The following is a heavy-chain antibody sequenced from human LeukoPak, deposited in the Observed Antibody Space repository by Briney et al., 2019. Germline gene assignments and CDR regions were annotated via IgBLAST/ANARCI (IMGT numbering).Heavy chain of an antibody. Sequence: PSETLSLTCTVSGGSISSSSYYWGWIRQPPGKGLEWIGSIYYSGSTYYSPSLKSRVTISVDTSKNQFSLKLSSVTAADTAVYYCARDIEGAVVVPAAMGGWGQGTLVTVSS. CDR1: GGSISSSSYY. J-gene: IGHJ4*02. CDR3: ARDIEGAVVVPAAMGG. D-gene: IGHD2-2*01. CDR2: IYYSGST. V-gene: IGHV4-39*02.